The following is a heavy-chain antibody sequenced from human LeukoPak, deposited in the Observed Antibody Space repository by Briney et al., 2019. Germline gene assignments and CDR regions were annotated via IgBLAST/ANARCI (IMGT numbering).Heavy chain of an antibody. CDR3: ARDAFGMPTPKRIDY. CDR1: GFTFSSYS. CDR2: ISSSSSYM. V-gene: IGHV3-21*01. J-gene: IGHJ4*02. D-gene: IGHD3-16*01. Sequence: GGSLRLSCAASGFTFSSYSMNWVRLVPGKGLEWVSFISSSSSYMYYADSLKGRFTISRDNAKNSLYLQMDSLSAEDTAVYYCARDAFGMPTPKRIDYWGQGTLVTVSS.